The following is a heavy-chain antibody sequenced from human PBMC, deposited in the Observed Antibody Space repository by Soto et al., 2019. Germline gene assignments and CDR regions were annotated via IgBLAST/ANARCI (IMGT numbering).Heavy chain of an antibody. CDR2: ITANNVNT. J-gene: IGHJ4*02. CDR3: ARDMGGYYFEPNDY. Sequence: QVQLVQSGPEVKKPGASVKVSCKTSGYTFTSYGISWVRQAPGQGLEWMGWITANNVNTNYAQKFQGRVTITTDTSTATAYMELRSLRSDDTAVYYCARDMGGYYFEPNDYWGQGTLVTVSS. CDR1: GYTFTSYG. V-gene: IGHV1-18*01. D-gene: IGHD3-22*01.